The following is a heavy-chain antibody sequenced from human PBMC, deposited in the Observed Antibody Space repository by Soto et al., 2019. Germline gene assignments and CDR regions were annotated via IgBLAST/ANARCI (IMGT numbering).Heavy chain of an antibody. V-gene: IGHV3-74*01. Sequence: GSLRLSCAASGFTFSSYWMHWVRQAPVKGLVWVSRINSDGSSTYYADSVKGRFTISRDNAKNTLYLQMNSLRAEDTAVYYCTSSLSPMDVWGQGTTVTVSS. CDR1: GFTFSSYW. J-gene: IGHJ6*02. CDR2: INSDGSST. CDR3: TSSLSPMDV.